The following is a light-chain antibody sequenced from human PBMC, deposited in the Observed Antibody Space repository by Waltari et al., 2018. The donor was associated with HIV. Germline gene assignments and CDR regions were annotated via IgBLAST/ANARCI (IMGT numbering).Light chain of an antibody. J-gene: IGKJ4*01. CDR3: QQTNGLPLT. Sequence: DLQMTQSPGYMSALEGDRVTITCRASQGISTWLAWYQQKPGKVPQLLIHGASSLHSGVPSRFNGSGSGTQFSLTISSLQSEDFATYYCQQTNGLPLTFGGGTTV. CDR1: QGISTW. V-gene: IGKV1-12*01. CDR2: GAS.